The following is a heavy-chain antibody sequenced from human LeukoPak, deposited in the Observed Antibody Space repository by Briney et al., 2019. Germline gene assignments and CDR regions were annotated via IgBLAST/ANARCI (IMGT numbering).Heavy chain of an antibody. CDR2: IGTAGDT. CDR1: GFTFDDYD. Sequence: PGGSLRLSCAASGFTFDDYDMHWVRQATGKGLEWVSAIGTAGDTYYTGSVKGRFTISRENAKNSLYLQMSSLRAGDTAVYYCARVAKERVGGVYYFDYWGQGTLVTVSS. D-gene: IGHD1-1*01. J-gene: IGHJ4*02. V-gene: IGHV3-13*01. CDR3: ARVAKERVGGVYYFDY.